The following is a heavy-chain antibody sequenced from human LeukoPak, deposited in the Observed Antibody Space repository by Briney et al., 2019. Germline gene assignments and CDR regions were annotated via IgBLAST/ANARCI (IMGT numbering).Heavy chain of an antibody. CDR2: ISYRSSDI. D-gene: IGHD6-13*01. J-gene: IGHJ6*03. V-gene: IGHV3-21*01. CDR1: GFTLSSYN. CDR3: ARVYSSSWYSGYLYMDV. Sequence: GGSLRLSCAASGFTLSSYNMKWVRQAPGKGLEWVSSISYRSSDIEYADSVKGRFTISRDNAKQSLYLQMSSLRAEDTAVYYCARVYSSSWYSGYLYMDVWGKGTTVTVSS.